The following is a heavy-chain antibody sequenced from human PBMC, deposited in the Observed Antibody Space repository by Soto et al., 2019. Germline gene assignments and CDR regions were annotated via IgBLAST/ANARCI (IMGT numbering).Heavy chain of an antibody. CDR2: IYYSGST. Sequence: QVQLQESGPGLVKPSQTLSLTCTVSGGSISSGDYYWSWIRQPPGKGLEWIGYIYYSGSTYYNPSLKSRVTISVDTSKNQFSLKLSSVTAADTAVYYGARARIPPFYEDDNAFDIWGQGTMVTVSS. J-gene: IGHJ3*02. D-gene: IGHD3-3*01. CDR3: ARARIPPFYEDDNAFDI. CDR1: GGSISSGDYY. V-gene: IGHV4-30-4*01.